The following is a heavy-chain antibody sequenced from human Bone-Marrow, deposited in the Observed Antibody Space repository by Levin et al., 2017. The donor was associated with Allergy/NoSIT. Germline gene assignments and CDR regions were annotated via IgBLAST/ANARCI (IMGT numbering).Heavy chain of an antibody. CDR2: IYSGGST. V-gene: IGHV3-66*01. CDR1: GFTVSSNY. J-gene: IGHJ6*02. Sequence: GSLRLSCAASGFTVSSNYMSWVRQAPGKGLEWVSVIYSGGSTYYADSVKGRFTISRDNSKNTLYLQMNSLRAEDTAVYYCARDGVDYGDLYYYYGMDVWGQGTTVTVSS. CDR3: ARDGVDYGDLYYYYGMDV. D-gene: IGHD4-17*01.